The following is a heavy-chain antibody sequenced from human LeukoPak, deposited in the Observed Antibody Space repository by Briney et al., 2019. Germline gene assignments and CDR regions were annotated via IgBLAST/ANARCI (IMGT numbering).Heavy chain of an antibody. Sequence: ASVKVSCKASGYTFTSYGISWVRQAPGQGLEWMGWISAYNGNTNYAQKLQGRVTMTTDTSTSTAYMELRSLRSDDTAVYYCAKSFGACNPPEGGYLGQGTLVTVSS. CDR1: GYTFTSYG. D-gene: IGHD2/OR15-2a*01. CDR2: ISAYNGNT. CDR3: AKSFGACNPPEGGY. J-gene: IGHJ4*02. V-gene: IGHV1-18*01.